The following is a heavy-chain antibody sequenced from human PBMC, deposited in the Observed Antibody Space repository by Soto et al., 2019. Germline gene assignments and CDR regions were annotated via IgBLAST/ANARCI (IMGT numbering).Heavy chain of an antibody. CDR1: GGSFSGYY. J-gene: IGHJ5*02. CDR3: ARGRPYVFWSGYYISWCDP. CDR2: INHSGST. D-gene: IGHD3-3*01. Sequence: QVQLQQWGAGLLKPSETLSLTCAVYGGSFSGYYWSWIRQPPGKGLEWIGEINHSGSTNYNPSLKGRSSISVDTSKNQFSLRLSSVTAEDTAVYCCARGRPYVFWSGYYISWCDPWGQGTLVTVSS. V-gene: IGHV4-34*01.